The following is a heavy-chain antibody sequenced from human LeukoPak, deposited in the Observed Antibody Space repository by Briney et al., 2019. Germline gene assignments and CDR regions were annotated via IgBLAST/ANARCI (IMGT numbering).Heavy chain of an antibody. CDR1: GFTFSSYD. D-gene: IGHD3-10*01. CDR2: MFYAEST. V-gene: IGHV4-59*01. Sequence: TGGSLRLSCAASGFTFSSYDMSWVRQAPGKGLEWIGYMFYAESTKYNPSLNSRVTISVDRSKNQVSLNLTSVTAADTAVYYCASTSNTWLGLPYFDSWGQGTLVTVSA. CDR3: ASTSNTWLGLPYFDS. J-gene: IGHJ4*02.